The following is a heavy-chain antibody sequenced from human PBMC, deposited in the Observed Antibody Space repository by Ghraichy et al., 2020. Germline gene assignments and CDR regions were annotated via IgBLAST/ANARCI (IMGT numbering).Heavy chain of an antibody. D-gene: IGHD2-2*01. CDR2: INAGNGNT. CDR1: GYTFTSYA. V-gene: IGHV1-3*01. J-gene: IGHJ3*02. Sequence: ASVKVSCKASGYTFTSYAMHWVRQAPGQRLEWMGWINAGNGNTKYSQKFQGRVTITRDTSASTAYMELSSLRSEDTAVYYCARDSRVVSSYCSSTSCRQSIAARRHAFDIWGQGTMVTVSS. CDR3: ARDSRVVSSYCSSTSCRQSIAARRHAFDI.